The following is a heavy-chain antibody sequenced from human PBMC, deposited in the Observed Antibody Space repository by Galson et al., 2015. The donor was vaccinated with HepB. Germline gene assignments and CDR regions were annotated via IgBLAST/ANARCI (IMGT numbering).Heavy chain of an antibody. V-gene: IGHV3-64D*06. Sequence: SLRLSCAASGFTFSSYAMHWVRQAPGKGLEYVSAISSNGGSTYYADSVKGRFTISRDNSKNTLYLQMSSLRAEDTAVYYCVKSGEEFGENSPPFDYWGQGTLVTVSS. CDR2: ISSNGGST. J-gene: IGHJ4*02. CDR3: VKSGEEFGENSPPFDY. CDR1: GFTFSSYA. D-gene: IGHD3-10*01.